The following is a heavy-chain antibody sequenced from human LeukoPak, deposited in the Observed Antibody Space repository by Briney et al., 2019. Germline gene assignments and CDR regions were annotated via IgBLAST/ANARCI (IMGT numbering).Heavy chain of an antibody. CDR3: ARGAVAVAGRGSHFDN. J-gene: IGHJ4*02. CDR1: GGSISSYY. Sequence: SETLSLTCTVSGGSISSYYWSWIRQPPGKGREWIGYIYYSGSTNYNPSLKSRVTISVDTSKNQFSLQLSSVTAADTAVYYCARGAVAVAGRGSHFDNWGQGALVTVSS. D-gene: IGHD6-19*01. CDR2: IYYSGST. V-gene: IGHV4-59*08.